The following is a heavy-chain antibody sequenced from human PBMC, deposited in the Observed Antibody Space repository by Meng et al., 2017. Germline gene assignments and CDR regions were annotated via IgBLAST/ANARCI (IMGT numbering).Heavy chain of an antibody. CDR1: GFTFSDYY. V-gene: IGHV3-11*01. J-gene: IGHJ4*02. D-gene: IGHD5-12*01. CDR3: ARDSVPIGGYSGYDSENYFDY. CDR2: ISSSGSTI. Sequence: GESLKISCAASGFTFSDYYMSWIRQAPGKGLEWVSYISSSGSTIYYADSVKGRFTISRDNAKNSLYLQMNSLRAEETAAYYCARDSVPIGGYSGYDSENYFDYWGQGILVTVSS.